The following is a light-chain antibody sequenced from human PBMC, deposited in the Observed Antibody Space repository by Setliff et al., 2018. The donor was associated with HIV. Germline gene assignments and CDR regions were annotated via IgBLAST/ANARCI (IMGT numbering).Light chain of an antibody. J-gene: IGLJ1*01. Sequence: ALTQPASVSGSPGQSITISCTGSNSDVGSHYSVSWYQQYPGKAPKLMIYDVTKRPPGVSDRFSGSKSGNTASLTISGLQTEDEADYYCCSYAGSATYVFGTGTKVTVL. CDR2: DVT. CDR1: NSDVGSHYS. V-gene: IGLV2-23*02. CDR3: CSYAGSATYV.